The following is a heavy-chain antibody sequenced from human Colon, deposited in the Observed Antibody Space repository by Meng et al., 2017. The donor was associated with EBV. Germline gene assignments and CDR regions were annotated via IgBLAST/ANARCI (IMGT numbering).Heavy chain of an antibody. CDR1: GDSITNHNW. D-gene: IGHD2-8*02. J-gene: IGHJ4*02. V-gene: IGHV4-4*02. CDR2: IPHRGSS. CDR3: ARRPTGIDY. Sequence: QVQLRESGPALVKPSGTLSLTCAVSGDSITNHNWWAWVRQPPGKGLEWIGEIPHRGSSAYNPSLKSRVSMSIDTSKNQLSLMLSSVTAADTAVYYCARRPTGIDYWGQGTLVTVAS.